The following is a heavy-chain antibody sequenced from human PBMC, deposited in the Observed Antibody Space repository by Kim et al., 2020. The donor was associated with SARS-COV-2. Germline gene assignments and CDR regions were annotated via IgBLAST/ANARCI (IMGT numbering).Heavy chain of an antibody. D-gene: IGHD6-19*01. J-gene: IGHJ4*02. CDR2: ISYDGSNK. CDR1: GFTFSSYG. CDR3: AKSQQWLLGWLGYYFDY. Sequence: GGSLRLSCAASGFTFSSYGMHWVRQAPGKGLEWVAVISYDGSNKYYADSVKGRFTISRDNSKNTLYLQMNSLRAEDTAVYYCAKSQQWLLGWLGYYFDYWGQGTLVTVSS. V-gene: IGHV3-30*18.